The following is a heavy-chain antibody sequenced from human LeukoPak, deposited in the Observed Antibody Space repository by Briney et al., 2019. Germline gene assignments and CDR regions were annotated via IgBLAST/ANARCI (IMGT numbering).Heavy chain of an antibody. D-gene: IGHD2-21*01. CDR1: GGSISSYY. CDR3: ARRRDRVYDY. CDR2: IYYSGST. J-gene: IGHJ4*02. Sequence: PSETLSLTCTVSGGSISSYYWSWIRQPPGKGLEWIGYIYYSGSTNYNSSFKSRVTISIDTSKNQFSLRLSSVTAADTAVYYCARRRDRVYDYWGQGTLVTVSS. V-gene: IGHV4-59*12.